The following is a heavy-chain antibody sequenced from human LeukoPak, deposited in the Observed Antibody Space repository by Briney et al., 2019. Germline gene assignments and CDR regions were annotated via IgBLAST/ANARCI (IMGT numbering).Heavy chain of an antibody. Sequence: AGRSLRLSCAASGFTLSSYGMHWVRQTPGKGLEWVAIISYDGSNRNYADSVKGRFTISRDNSKNTLYLQMNSLRPEDTAVYYCAKDTFRIAEYFFDYWGQGTLVTVSS. CDR1: GFTLSSYG. V-gene: IGHV3-30*18. D-gene: IGHD6-13*01. CDR3: AKDTFRIAEYFFDY. CDR2: ISYDGSNR. J-gene: IGHJ4*02.